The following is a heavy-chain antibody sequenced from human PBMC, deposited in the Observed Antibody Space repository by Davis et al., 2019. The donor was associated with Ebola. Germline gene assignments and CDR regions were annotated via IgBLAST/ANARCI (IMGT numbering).Heavy chain of an antibody. CDR1: GASLSGFY. V-gene: IGHV4-34*01. D-gene: IGHD2-2*01. CDR3: ARGQGYCGSTSCSTNWFDP. CDR2: INHSGST. J-gene: IGHJ5*02. Sequence: SETWSPPCHPHGASLSGFYWSWFRKLPGRGLEWTGEINHSGSTNYNPSLKSLVTISVDTSKNQFSLKRSSVTAADTAVYYCARGQGYCGSTSCSTNWFDPWSRGTLVTVSS.